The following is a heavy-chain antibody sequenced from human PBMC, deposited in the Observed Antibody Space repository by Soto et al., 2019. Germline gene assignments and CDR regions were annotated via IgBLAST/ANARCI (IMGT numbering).Heavy chain of an antibody. V-gene: IGHV3-30*18. Sequence: QVQLVESGGGVVQPGRSLRLSCAASGFTFSSYGMHWVRQAPGKGLEWVAVISYDGSNKYYADSVKGRFTISRDNSKKTLYLQMNSLRAEDTAVYYCAKDPSRYCISTSCYGMDVWGQGTTVTVSS. CDR3: AKDPSRYCISTSCYGMDV. J-gene: IGHJ6*02. D-gene: IGHD2-2*01. CDR2: ISYDGSNK. CDR1: GFTFSSYG.